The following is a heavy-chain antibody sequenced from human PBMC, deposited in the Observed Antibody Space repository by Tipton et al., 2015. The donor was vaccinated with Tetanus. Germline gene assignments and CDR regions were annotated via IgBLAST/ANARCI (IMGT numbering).Heavy chain of an antibody. D-gene: IGHD1-26*01. CDR1: GYSISSGYY. Sequence: TLSLTCAVSGYSISSGYYWGWIRQPPGKGLEWIGTIYHSGNTYYKPSLKSRVTISVDTSKNQFSQKLTSVTAADTAVYYCARIRTTVGYFGFWGQGTLVTVTS. CDR3: ARIRTTVGYFGF. V-gene: IGHV4-38-2*01. CDR2: IYHSGNT. J-gene: IGHJ4*02.